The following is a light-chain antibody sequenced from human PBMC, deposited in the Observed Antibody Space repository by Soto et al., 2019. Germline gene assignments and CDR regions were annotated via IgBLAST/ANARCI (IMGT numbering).Light chain of an antibody. CDR1: QGINIF. CDR3: QQRNSYPRT. J-gene: IGKJ2*01. Sequence: QLTQSPSFLSASVGDRVTITCRASQGINIFLAWFQQKPGKAPNLLISAASTLQSGVPSRFSGSGSETEFTLTITSLQPEDSATYYCQQRNSYPRTFGQGTKVDIK. CDR2: AAS. V-gene: IGKV1-9*01.